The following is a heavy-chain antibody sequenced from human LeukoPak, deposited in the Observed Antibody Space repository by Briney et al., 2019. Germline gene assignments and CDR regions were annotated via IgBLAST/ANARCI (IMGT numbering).Heavy chain of an antibody. CDR3: ARDVTTLDYYYGMDV. CDR2: IYYSGST. D-gene: IGHD4-23*01. J-gene: IGHJ6*02. Sequence: PSETLSLTCTVSGGSISSGGYYWSWIRQHPGKGLEWIGYIYYSGSTYYNPSLKSRVTISVDTSKNQFSLKLSSVTAADTAVYYCARDVTTLDYYYGMDVWGQGTTVTVSS. V-gene: IGHV4-31*03. CDR1: GGSISSGGYY.